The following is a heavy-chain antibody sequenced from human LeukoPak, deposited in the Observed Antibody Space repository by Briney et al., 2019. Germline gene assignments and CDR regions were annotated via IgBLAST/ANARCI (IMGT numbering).Heavy chain of an antibody. Sequence: GGSLRLSCAASGFTFSSYAMSWVRQAPGKGLEWVSAISGSDGSTYYADSVKGRFTISRDNSKNMLYLQMNSLRAEDTAVYYCAKSPVVPAAIDLWGRGTLVTVSS. V-gene: IGHV3-23*01. CDR1: GFTFSSYA. CDR3: AKSPVVPAAIDL. J-gene: IGHJ2*01. CDR2: ISGSDGST. D-gene: IGHD2-2*01.